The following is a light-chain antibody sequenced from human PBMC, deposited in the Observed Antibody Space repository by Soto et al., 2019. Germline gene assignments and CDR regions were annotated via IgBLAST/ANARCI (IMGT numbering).Light chain of an antibody. Sequence: IQLTQSPSSLSASVGDRVTITCRASQGISSYLGWYQQKPGKAPNLLIYDASTLHSGVPSRFSGGRSGTDFTLAIGRLEPEDFAVYYCQQYGSSGTFGQGTKVAIK. CDR2: DAS. CDR3: QQYGSSGT. J-gene: IGKJ1*01. CDR1: QGISSY. V-gene: IGKV1-9*01.